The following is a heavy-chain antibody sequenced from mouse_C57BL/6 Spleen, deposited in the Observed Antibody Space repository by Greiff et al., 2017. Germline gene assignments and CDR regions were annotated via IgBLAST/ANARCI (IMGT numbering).Heavy chain of an antibody. D-gene: IGHD3-2*02. J-gene: IGHJ3*01. CDR1: GYTFTTYP. Sequence: VQLHQSGAELVKPGASVKMSCKASGYTFTTYPIEWMKQNHGKSLEWIGNFHPYNDDTKYNEKFKGKATLTVETSSSTVYLELSRLTSDDSAVYYCASATAQGRGLAYWGQGTLVTVAA. CDR2: FHPYNDDT. V-gene: IGHV1-47*01. CDR3: ASATAQGRGLAY.